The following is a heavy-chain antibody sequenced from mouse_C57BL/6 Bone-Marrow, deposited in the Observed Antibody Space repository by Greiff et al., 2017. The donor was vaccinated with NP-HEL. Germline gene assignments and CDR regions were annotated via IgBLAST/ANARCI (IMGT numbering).Heavy chain of an antibody. CDR2: INSDGGST. J-gene: IGHJ1*03. CDR3: ARLEREEGWYFDV. CDR1: EYEFPSHD. V-gene: IGHV5-2*03. Sequence: EVKVEESGGGLVQPGESLKLSCESNEYEFPSHDMSWVRKTPEKRLELVAAINSDGGSTYYPDTMARRFIISRDNTKQTLYLQMSSLRSEDTALYYCARLEREEGWYFDVWGTGTTVTVSS.